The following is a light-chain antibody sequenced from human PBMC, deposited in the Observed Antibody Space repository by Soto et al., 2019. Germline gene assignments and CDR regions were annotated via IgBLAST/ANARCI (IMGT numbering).Light chain of an antibody. CDR3: HQYASLSPFT. CDR1: QSVGNK. J-gene: IGKJ5*01. CDR2: GAS. V-gene: IGKV3-15*01. Sequence: EIVLTQSPVTLSVSTGERATLSCRASQSVGNKLGWYQQRPGQAPRLLIIGASTRATGVPAKFSGSGSGTEFSLTIKNLQSEDSAIYYRHQYASLSPFTFGQGTRLEIK.